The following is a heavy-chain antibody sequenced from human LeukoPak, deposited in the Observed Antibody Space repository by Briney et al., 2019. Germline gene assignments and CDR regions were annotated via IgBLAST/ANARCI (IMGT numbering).Heavy chain of an antibody. J-gene: IGHJ4*02. D-gene: IGHD3-22*01. CDR2: IYHSGST. Sequence: SETLSLTCTVSGYSISSGYYWGWIRQPPGKGLEWIGSIYHSGSTYYNPSLKSRVTISVDTSKNQFSLELSSVTAADTAVYYCARDSYDSSGTYWGQGTLVTVSS. CDR3: ARDSYDSSGTY. V-gene: IGHV4-38-2*02. CDR1: GYSISSGYY.